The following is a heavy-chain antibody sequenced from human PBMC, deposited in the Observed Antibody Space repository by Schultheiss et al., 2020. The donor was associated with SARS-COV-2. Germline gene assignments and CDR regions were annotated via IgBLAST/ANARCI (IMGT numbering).Heavy chain of an antibody. J-gene: IGHJ6*02. CDR1: GFIFSDYY. CDR3: SRRQWSPGDYYYGMDV. D-gene: IGHD2-15*01. CDR2: ISATGTYT. Sequence: GGSLRLSCAASGFIFSDYYMSWIRQAPGKGPEWVSYISATGTYTKYADSVKGRFTISRDNAKNSLYLQMNGLRGEDTAVYYCSRRQWSPGDYYYGMDVWGQGTTVTVSS. V-gene: IGHV3-11*06.